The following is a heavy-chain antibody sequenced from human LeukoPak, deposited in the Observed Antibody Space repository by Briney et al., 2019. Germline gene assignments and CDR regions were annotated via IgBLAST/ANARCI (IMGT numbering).Heavy chain of an antibody. J-gene: IGHJ6*03. V-gene: IGHV4-34*01. D-gene: IGHD3-3*01. CDR3: ARRDYDFWSGPYGYMDV. CDR1: GGSFSGYY. CDR2: INHSGST. Sequence: SETLSLTCAVYGGSFSGYYWSWIRQPPGKGLEWIGEINHSGSTNYNPSLKSRVTISVDMSKNQFSLKLSSVTAADTAVYYCARRDYDFWSGPYGYMDVWGKGTTVTVSS.